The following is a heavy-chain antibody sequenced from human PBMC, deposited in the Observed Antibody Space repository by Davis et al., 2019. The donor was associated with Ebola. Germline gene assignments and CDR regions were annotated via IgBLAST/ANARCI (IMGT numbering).Heavy chain of an antibody. D-gene: IGHD1-20*01. J-gene: IGHJ3*02. V-gene: IGHV5-51*01. Sequence: GESLKISCKASGNSFNTHWIGWVRQMPGKGLEWMGIIFTGDSDTSYRPSFRGPVTISADKSFKTAFLQWNSLKASDTARYYCATLRRTITGMDDGFDIWGQGTMVTVSS. CDR1: GNSFNTHW. CDR2: IFTGDSDT. CDR3: ATLRRTITGMDDGFDI.